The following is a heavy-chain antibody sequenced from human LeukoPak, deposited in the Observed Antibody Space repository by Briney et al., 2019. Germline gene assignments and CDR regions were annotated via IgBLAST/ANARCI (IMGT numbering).Heavy chain of an antibody. CDR1: GYTFNDYY. CDR3: ARNWGAGHPINFDY. J-gene: IGHJ4*02. D-gene: IGHD3-16*01. Sequence: ASVKVSCKASGYTFNDYYMHWVRQAPGQGLEWMGWISGYNGDTNYAQKFQGRVTMTTDTSTNTAYMDLRRLRSDDTAVYYCARNWGAGHPINFDYWGQGTLVTVSS. V-gene: IGHV1-18*04. CDR2: ISGYNGDT.